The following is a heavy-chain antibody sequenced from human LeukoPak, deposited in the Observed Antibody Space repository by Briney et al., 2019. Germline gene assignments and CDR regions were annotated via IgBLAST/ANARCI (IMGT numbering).Heavy chain of an antibody. CDR3: AKDASSIFSPGTQDAFDI. CDR2: ISGSGGST. Sequence: PGGSLRLSCAASGFTFSSYAMSWVRQAPGKGLEWVSAISGSGGSTYYADSVKGRFTISRDNSKNTLYLQMNGLRAEDTAVYYCAKDASSIFSPGTQDAFDIWGQGTMVTVSS. D-gene: IGHD2-21*01. V-gene: IGHV3-23*01. J-gene: IGHJ3*02. CDR1: GFTFSSYA.